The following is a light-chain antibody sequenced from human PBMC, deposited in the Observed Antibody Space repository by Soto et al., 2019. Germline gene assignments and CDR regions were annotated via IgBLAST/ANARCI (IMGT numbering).Light chain of an antibody. J-gene: IGKJ3*01. Sequence: DIQMTQSPSSLSASVGDRVTITCRASQGIRTDLGWYQQMPGKATKRLIYAASSLQSGVPSRFSGSGSGTEFTLTISSLQPEDFATYYCLQHNSYPFTFGPWTKVDIK. CDR3: LQHNSYPFT. CDR1: QGIRTD. V-gene: IGKV1-17*01. CDR2: AAS.